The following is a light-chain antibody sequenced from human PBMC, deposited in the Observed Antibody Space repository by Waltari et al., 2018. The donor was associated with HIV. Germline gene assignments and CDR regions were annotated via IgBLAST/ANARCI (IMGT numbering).Light chain of an antibody. CDR1: SSDVGSYNV. CDR2: EIS. CDR3: CSYAGSSTHV. Sequence: QSALTQPASVSGTTGQSNTNSCAGTSSDVGSYNVVYWYQQHPGKAPKLMIYEISKRPSGVSNRFSGSKSGNTASLTISGLQAEDEADYYCCSYAGSSTHVFGTGTKVTVL. J-gene: IGLJ1*01. V-gene: IGLV2-23*02.